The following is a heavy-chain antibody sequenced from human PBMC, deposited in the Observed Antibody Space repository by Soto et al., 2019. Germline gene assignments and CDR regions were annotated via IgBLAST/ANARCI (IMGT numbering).Heavy chain of an antibody. D-gene: IGHD2-15*01. V-gene: IGHV3-21*01. Sequence: EVQLVESGGGLVKPGGSLRLSCAASGFTFSSYSMTWVRQAPGKGLEWVSSISSSSSYIYYSDSVKGRFTISGDNAKNSLYLQMNSLRAEDTAVYYCARDRWFFPPLGYCSGGSCYYDAFDIWGQGTMVTVSS. CDR1: GFTFSSYS. CDR3: ARDRWFFPPLGYCSGGSCYYDAFDI. CDR2: ISSSSSYI. J-gene: IGHJ3*02.